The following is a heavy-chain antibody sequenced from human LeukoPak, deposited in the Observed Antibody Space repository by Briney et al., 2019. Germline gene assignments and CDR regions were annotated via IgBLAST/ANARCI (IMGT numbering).Heavy chain of an antibody. V-gene: IGHV1-18*01. CDR3: ARGCGGDCSGPVQH. CDR1: GYTFTSYG. Sequence: ASVKVSCKASGYTFTSYGISWVRQAPGQGLEWMGWISAYNGNTNYAQKLQGRVTMTTDTSTSTAYMELRSLRSEDTAVYYCARGCGGDCSGPVQHWGQGTLVTVSS. CDR2: ISAYNGNT. J-gene: IGHJ1*01. D-gene: IGHD2-21*02.